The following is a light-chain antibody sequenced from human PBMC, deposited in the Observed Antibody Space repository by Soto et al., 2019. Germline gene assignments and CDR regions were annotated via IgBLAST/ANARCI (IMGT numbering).Light chain of an antibody. J-gene: IGKJ2*01. Sequence: EIVLTQSPATLYLSPGESATLSCRTSQSVSNYLAWHQQKPGQAPRLLSYDASNRAPGIPARFSGSGSGTDFTLTISSLEPEDFAIYYCQQRSNWPPYTFGQGTKLEIK. CDR3: QQRSNWPPYT. V-gene: IGKV3-11*01. CDR2: DAS. CDR1: QSVSNY.